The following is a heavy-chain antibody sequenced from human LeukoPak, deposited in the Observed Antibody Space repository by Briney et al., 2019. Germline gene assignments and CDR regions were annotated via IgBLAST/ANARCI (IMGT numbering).Heavy chain of an antibody. J-gene: IGHJ3*02. V-gene: IGHV1-8*01. D-gene: IGHD5-12*01. CDR1: GYTFTSYD. Sequence: ASVKVSCKASGYTFTSYDINWVRQATGPGLEWMGWMNPNSGNTGYAQKFQGRVTMTRNTSISTAYMELSSLRSEDTAVYYCATDYDVEIVATADNAFDIWGQGTMVTVSS. CDR2: MNPNSGNT. CDR3: ATDYDVEIVATADNAFDI.